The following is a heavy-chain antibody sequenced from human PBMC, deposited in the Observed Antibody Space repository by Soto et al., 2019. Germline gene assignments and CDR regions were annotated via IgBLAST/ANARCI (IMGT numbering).Heavy chain of an antibody. CDR2: IYYSGST. V-gene: IGHV4-30-4*01. J-gene: IGHJ6*02. D-gene: IGHD2-2*03. CDR3: RGYCSSTSCYGPYYYYGMDV. Sequence: SETLSLTCTVSGGSISSGDYYWSWIRQPPGKGLEWIGYIYYSGSTYYNPSLKSRVTISVDTSKNQFSLKLSSVTAADTAVYYCRGYCSSTSCYGPYYYYGMDVWGQGTTGTVSS. CDR1: GGSISSGDYY.